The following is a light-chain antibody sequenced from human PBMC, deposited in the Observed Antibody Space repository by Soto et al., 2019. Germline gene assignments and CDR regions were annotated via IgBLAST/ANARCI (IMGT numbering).Light chain of an antibody. CDR2: EDT. CDR1: SSEVDAYDF. V-gene: IGLV2-8*01. J-gene: IGLJ2*01. CDR3: SSYAGINNVI. Sequence: QSALTQPPSASGSPGQSVTISCTGTSSEVDAYDFVSWYHQQSGKANKLLIFEDTKRPSGVPDRFSGSKSGNTASLSVFGLQADDEGDYYCSSYAGINNVIFGAGTQLTV.